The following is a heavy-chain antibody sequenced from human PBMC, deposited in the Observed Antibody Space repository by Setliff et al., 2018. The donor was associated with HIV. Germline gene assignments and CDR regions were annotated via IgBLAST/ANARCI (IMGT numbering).Heavy chain of an antibody. V-gene: IGHV1-18*01. D-gene: IGHD2-2*01. CDR2: ISAHNGHT. CDR1: GYSFTSYV. Sequence: GASVKVSCKASGYSFTSYVFTWVRQAPGQGLEWMGWISAHNGHTDYAQKFQDRVTMSTDTSTTTAFMELRSLISDDTAVYYCARGVPADAYAFDIWGQGTLVTV. J-gene: IGHJ3*02. CDR3: ARGVPADAYAFDI.